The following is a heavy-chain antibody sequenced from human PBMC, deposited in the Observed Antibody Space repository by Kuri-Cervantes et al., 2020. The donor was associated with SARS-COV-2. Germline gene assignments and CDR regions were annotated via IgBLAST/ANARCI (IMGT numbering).Heavy chain of an antibody. D-gene: IGHD2-15*01. Sequence: SVKVSCKASGGTFSSYSISWVRQAPGQGLEWMGRIIPILGIANYARKFQGRVTITADKSTSTAYMELSSLRSEDTAVYYCARDRGDILVDPRRWFDLWGQGTLVTVSS. V-gene: IGHV1-69*04. CDR2: IIPILGIA. CDR3: ARDRGDILVDPRRWFDL. J-gene: IGHJ5*02. CDR1: GGTFSSYS.